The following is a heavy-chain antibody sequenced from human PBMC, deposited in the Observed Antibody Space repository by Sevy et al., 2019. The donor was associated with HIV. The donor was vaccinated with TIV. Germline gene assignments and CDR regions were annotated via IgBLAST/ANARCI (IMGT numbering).Heavy chain of an antibody. D-gene: IGHD3-22*01. CDR2: IYTDGST. CDR1: GFTVSSNY. V-gene: IGHV3-53*04. CDR3: ARTWDYYDSSGYYQWDVFDI. J-gene: IGHJ3*02. Sequence: GGSLRLSCAVSGFTVSSNYMNWVRQAPGKGLEWVSVIYTDGSTYYADSVKGRFTISRHNSENTLSLQMNSLRVEDTAVYYGARTWDYYDSSGYYQWDVFDIWGQGTMVTVSS.